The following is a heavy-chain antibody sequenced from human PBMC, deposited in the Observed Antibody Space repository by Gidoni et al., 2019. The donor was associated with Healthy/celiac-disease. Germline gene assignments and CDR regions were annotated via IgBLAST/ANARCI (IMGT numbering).Heavy chain of an antibody. CDR3: AKERGSLDY. Sequence: QVQLVESGGGVVKPGSSLSLSCPASGFTCSTYGMHGVRQAPGKGLEWVAVISYDGSNKYYADSVKGRFTISRDNSKNTLYLQMNSLRAEDTAVYYCAKERGSLDYWGQGTLVTVSS. J-gene: IGHJ4*02. V-gene: IGHV3-30*18. D-gene: IGHD1-26*01. CDR2: ISYDGSNK. CDR1: GFTCSTYG.